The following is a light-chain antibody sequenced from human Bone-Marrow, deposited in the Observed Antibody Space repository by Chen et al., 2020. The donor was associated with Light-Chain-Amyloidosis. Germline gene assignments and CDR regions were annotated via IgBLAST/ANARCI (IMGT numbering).Light chain of an antibody. V-gene: IGLV3-25*03. CDR3: QSADSSGTYEVI. J-gene: IGLJ2*01. CDR1: DLPTKY. CDR2: RDT. Sequence: SYELTQPPSVSVSPGQTASITCSGDDLPTKYAYWYQQKPGQAPVLVIHRDTERPSGMSKRFSGSSSGTTATLTISGVQAEDEADYHCQSADSSGTYEVIFGGGTKLTVL.